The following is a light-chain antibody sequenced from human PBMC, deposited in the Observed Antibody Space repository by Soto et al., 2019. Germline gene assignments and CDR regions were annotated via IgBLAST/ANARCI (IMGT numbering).Light chain of an antibody. J-gene: IGLJ3*02. CDR1: SSNIGNNY. CDR2: ENN. V-gene: IGLV1-51*02. Sequence: QSVLTQPPSVSADPGQKVTISCSGSSSNIGNNYVSWYQHLPGTAPKLLMYENNKRPSGIPDRFSGSKSGTSATLGITGLQTGDEADYYCGTWDGSLSARVFGGGTKLTVL. CDR3: GTWDGSLSARV.